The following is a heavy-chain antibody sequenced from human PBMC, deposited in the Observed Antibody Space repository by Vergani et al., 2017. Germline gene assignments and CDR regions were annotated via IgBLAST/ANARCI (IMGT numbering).Heavy chain of an antibody. CDR3: ANSVIAGNVGVAYFGMDV. CDR2: IRYDGSSE. D-gene: IGHD2/OR15-2a*01. J-gene: IGHJ6*02. Sequence: QVQILQSGGGVVQRGGSLRLSCTLSGFTLNTYGIHWVRQAPGKGLEWVSFIRYDGSSEYYGDSVKGRFTISRDKSQNTVNLQMNSMRTEDTAVYFCANSVIAGNVGVAYFGMDVWGRGTTVTVSS. V-gene: IGHV3-30*02. CDR1: GFTLNTYG.